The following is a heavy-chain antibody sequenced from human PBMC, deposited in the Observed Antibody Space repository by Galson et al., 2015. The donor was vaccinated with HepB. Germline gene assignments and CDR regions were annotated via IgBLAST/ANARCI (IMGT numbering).Heavy chain of an antibody. D-gene: IGHD3-10*01. CDR1: GFTFSSYS. CDR2: ISSSSSYI. Sequence: SLRLSCAASGFTFSSYSMNWVRQAPGKGLEWVSSISSSSSYIYYADSVKGRFTISRDNSKNSLYLQMDSLRAEDTAVYYCAREPYYGSGSYYGYWGQGTLVTVSS. V-gene: IGHV3-21*01. J-gene: IGHJ4*02. CDR3: AREPYYGSGSYYGY.